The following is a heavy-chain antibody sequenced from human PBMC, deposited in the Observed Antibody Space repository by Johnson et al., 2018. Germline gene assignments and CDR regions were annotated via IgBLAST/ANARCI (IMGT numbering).Heavy chain of an antibody. CDR2: IWYDGSNK. J-gene: IGHJ6*02. D-gene: IGHD3-16*01. V-gene: IGHV3-33*01. Sequence: QVQLVESGGGVVQPGRSLRLSCAASGFSFSSYGMHWVRQAPGKGLEWVTIIWYDGSNKYYADSVRGRFTVPRDNSKNTLYLQMNSLRAEDTAVYYCARAILGGAGSYYAMDVWGQGTTVTVSS. CDR3: ARAILGGAGSYYAMDV. CDR1: GFSFSSYG.